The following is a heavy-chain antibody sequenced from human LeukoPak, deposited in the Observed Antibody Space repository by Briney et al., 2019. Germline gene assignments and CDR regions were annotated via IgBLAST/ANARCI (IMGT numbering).Heavy chain of an antibody. D-gene: IGHD4-17*01. CDR3: ARAYGDYYSYGMDV. Sequence: GGSLRLSCEASGFTFSAYAMTWVRQAPGKGLEWVSSIGSDNKPHYSESVKGRFAISRDNSKSMLFLQLNSLRAEDTAVYYCARAYGDYYSYGMDVWGQGTTVTVSS. V-gene: IGHV3-23*05. CDR2: IGSDNKP. J-gene: IGHJ6*02. CDR1: GFTFSAYA.